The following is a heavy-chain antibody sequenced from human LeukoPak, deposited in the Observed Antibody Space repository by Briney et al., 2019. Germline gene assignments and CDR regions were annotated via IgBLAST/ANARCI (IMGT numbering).Heavy chain of an antibody. D-gene: IGHD2-8*02. Sequence: SETLSLTCTVSGGSISSGGYYWSWIRQPPGKGLEWIGYIYYSGSTNYNPSLKSRVTISVDTSKNQFSLKLSSVTAADTAVYYCARRPGRRGAFDIWGQGTMVTVSS. CDR1: GGSISSGGYY. J-gene: IGHJ3*02. V-gene: IGHV4-61*08. CDR3: ARRPGRRGAFDI. CDR2: IYYSGST.